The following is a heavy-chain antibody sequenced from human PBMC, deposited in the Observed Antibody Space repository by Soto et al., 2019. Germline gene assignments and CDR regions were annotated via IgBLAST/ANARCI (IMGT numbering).Heavy chain of an antibody. V-gene: IGHV4-30-2*01. D-gene: IGHD6-19*01. Sequence: QLQLQESGSGLVKPSQTLSLTCAVSGGSISSGGYSWNWIRQPPGKGLEWIGYIYHNGNTYYNPSLKSRVTISVDRSKNQFSLNLNSVTAADTAVYSCARGSGWPPAFDYWGQGTLVTVSS. J-gene: IGHJ4*02. CDR2: IYHNGNT. CDR1: GGSISSGGYS. CDR3: ARGSGWPPAFDY.